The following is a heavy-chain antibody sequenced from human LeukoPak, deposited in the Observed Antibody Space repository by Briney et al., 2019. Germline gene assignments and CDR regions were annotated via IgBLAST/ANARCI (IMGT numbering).Heavy chain of an antibody. J-gene: IGHJ4*02. CDR2: FDPEDGET. CDR3: ATDQQQQWSFDY. CDR1: GYTLTELS. V-gene: IGHV1-24*01. Sequence: ASVKVSCKVSGYTLTELSMHWVRQAPGKGLEWMGGFDPEDGETIYAQKFQGRVTMTEDTSTDTAYMELSSLRSEDTAVYYCATDQQQQWSFDYWGQGTLVTVSS. D-gene: IGHD6-13*01.